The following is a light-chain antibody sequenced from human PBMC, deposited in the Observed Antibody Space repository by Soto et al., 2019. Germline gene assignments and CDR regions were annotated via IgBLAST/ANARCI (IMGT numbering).Light chain of an antibody. J-gene: IGKJ4*01. CDR1: QDIDTW. CDR3: QHSKGFPLT. CDR2: TAS. V-gene: IGKV1-12*01. Sequence: DILMTQSPPSVSASVGDRVTITCRASQDIDTWLAWYQQKPGRGPKLLIHTASTLHSGVLSRFSGRKSGTDFTLTISSLQPEDSASYYCQHSKGFPLTFGGGTKVEV.